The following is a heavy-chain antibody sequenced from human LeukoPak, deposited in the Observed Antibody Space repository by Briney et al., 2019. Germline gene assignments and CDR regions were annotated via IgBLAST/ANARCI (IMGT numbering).Heavy chain of an antibody. CDR1: GGSFSGYY. D-gene: IGHD1-7*01. J-gene: IGHJ4*02. CDR2: INHSGST. V-gene: IGHV4-34*01. Sequence: SETLSLTCAVYGGSFSGYYWSWIRQPPGKGLEWIGEINHSGSTNYNPSLKSRVTTSVDTSKNQFSLKLSSVTAADTAVYYCARHKRRITGTTPFDYWGQGTLVTVSS. CDR3: ARHKRRITGTTPFDY.